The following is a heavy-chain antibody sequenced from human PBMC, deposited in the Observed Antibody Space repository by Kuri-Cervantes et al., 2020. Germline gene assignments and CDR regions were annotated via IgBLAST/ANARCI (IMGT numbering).Heavy chain of an antibody. CDR2: FDPEDGET. D-gene: IGHD1-26*01. CDR3: ATPPGLVGATRLYFQH. J-gene: IGHJ1*01. V-gene: IGHV1-24*01. Sequence: GSLRLSCAASGFTFSSYSMNWVRQAPGKGLEWMGGFDPEDGETIYAQKFQGRVTMTEDTSTDTAYMELSSLRSEDTAVYYCATPPGLVGATRLYFQHWGQGTLVTVSS. CDR1: GFTFSSYS.